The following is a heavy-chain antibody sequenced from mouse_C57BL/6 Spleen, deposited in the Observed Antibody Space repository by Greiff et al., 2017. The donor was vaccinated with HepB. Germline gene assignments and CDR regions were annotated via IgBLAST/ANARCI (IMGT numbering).Heavy chain of an antibody. Sequence: EVQGVESGGGLVKPGGSLKLSCAASGFTFSSYAMSWVRQTPEKRLEWVATISDGGSYTYYPDNVKGRFTISRDNAKNNLYLQMSHLKSEDTAMYYCARGVDSRAMDYWGQGTSVTVSS. CDR2: ISDGGSYT. J-gene: IGHJ4*01. V-gene: IGHV5-4*01. D-gene: IGHD1-1*01. CDR1: GFTFSSYA. CDR3: ARGVDSRAMDY.